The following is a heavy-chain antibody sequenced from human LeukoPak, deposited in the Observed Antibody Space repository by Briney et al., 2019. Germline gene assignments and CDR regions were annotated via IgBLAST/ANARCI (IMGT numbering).Heavy chain of an antibody. CDR2: INPNSGGT. Sequence: GASVKVSCKASGYTFTSYDINWVRQATGQGLEWMGWINPNSGGTNYAQKFQGRVTMTRDTSISTAYMELSRLRSDDTAVYYCARVTAGTGSEYFQHWGQGTLVTVSS. D-gene: IGHD6-13*01. V-gene: IGHV1-2*02. CDR3: ARVTAGTGSEYFQH. CDR1: GYTFTSYD. J-gene: IGHJ1*01.